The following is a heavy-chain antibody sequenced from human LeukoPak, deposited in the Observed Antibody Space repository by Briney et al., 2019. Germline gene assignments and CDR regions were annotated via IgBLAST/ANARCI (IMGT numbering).Heavy chain of an antibody. CDR3: ARPVDYCGGGTCHNYYYYGMDV. V-gene: IGHV3-23*01. CDR2: ISGSGGST. CDR1: GFTFSSYA. J-gene: IGHJ6*02. D-gene: IGHD2-15*01. Sequence: PGGSLRLSCAASGFTFSSYAMSWVRQAPGKGLEWVSAISGSGGSTYYADSVKGRFTISRDNSKNTLYLQMNSLRAEDTAIYYCARPVDYCGGGTCHNYYYYGMDVWGQGTSVTVSS.